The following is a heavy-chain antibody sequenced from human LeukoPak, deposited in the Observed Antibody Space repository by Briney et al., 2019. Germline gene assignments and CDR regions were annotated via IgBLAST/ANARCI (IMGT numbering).Heavy chain of an antibody. D-gene: IGHD6-13*01. V-gene: IGHV3-23*01. J-gene: IGHJ4*02. CDR1: GFTFSSFA. CDR3: AKGMSSSWTYNYLDC. Sequence: GGSLRLSCAASGFTFSSFAMSWVRQAPGKGLEWVSGVSGGGGTTSYADSVKGRFTVSRDNSKNTLYLQMNTLRAEDTAMYYCAKGMSSSWTYNYLDCWGQGTLVTVSS. CDR2: VSGGGGTT.